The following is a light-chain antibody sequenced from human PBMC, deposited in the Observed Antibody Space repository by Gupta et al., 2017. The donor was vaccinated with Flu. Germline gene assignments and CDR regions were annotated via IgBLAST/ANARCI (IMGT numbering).Light chain of an antibody. CDR3: QHWGSIPFT. Sequence: GTLYMSPGERATRSCRAREGVKSNYLGWYQQKPGQAPRLLISGASYRATGIPDRFSGSGSGTEFTLTISRREPEDFAVYYCQHWGSIPFTFGHGTKVEIK. CDR2: GAS. CDR1: EGVKSNY. J-gene: IGKJ3*01. V-gene: IGKV3-20*01.